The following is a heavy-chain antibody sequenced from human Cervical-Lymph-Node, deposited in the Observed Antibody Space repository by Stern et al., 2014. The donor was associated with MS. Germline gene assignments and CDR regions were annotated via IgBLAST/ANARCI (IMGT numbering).Heavy chain of an antibody. Sequence: EVQLVESGGGLVQPGGSLRLSCAASGFTFSSYDMHWVRQATGKGLEWVSAIGTAGDTYYPGSVKGRFTISRENAKNSLYHQMNSLRAGDTAVYYCARGTHCSGGSCYSSDYFDYWGQGTLVTVSS. D-gene: IGHD2-15*01. CDR1: GFTFSSYD. CDR3: ARGTHCSGGSCYSSDYFDY. CDR2: IGTAGDT. J-gene: IGHJ4*02. V-gene: IGHV3-13*01.